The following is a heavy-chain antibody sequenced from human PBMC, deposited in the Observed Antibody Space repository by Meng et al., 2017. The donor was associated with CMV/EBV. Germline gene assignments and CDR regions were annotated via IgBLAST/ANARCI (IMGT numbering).Heavy chain of an antibody. D-gene: IGHD3-10*01. CDR2: IKSNTDGGTT. V-gene: IGHV3-15*01. J-gene: IGHJ4*02. Sequence: FTVGNSWRSWFRRAPGTGLEGVGRIKSNTDGGTTDYAAPVKGRFTISRDDSKNTLYLQMKSVNAADTAVYYCTTAPGTRVRGFRVDYWGQGTLVTVSS. CDR1: FTVGNSW. CDR3: TTAPGTRVRGFRVDY.